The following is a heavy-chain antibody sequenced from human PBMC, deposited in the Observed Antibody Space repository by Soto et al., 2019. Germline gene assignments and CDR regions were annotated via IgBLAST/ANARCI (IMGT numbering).Heavy chain of an antibody. J-gene: IGHJ4*02. CDR1: GGSISSSSYY. CDR2: IHYSGST. V-gene: IGHV4-39*01. D-gene: IGHD5-12*01. CDR3: ATLGYSGYALRTCVGY. Sequence: QLQLQESGPGLVKPSETLSLTCTVSGGSISSSSYYWGWIRQPPGKGLEWIGSIHYSGSTSYNPSLKSRVTRSVDTSKNQSSLKLSSVTAPDTAVYYCATLGYSGYALRTCVGYWCQGTLVTVSS.